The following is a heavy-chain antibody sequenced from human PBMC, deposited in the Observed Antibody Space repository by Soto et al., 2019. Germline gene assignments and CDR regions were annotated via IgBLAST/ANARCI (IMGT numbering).Heavy chain of an antibody. V-gene: IGHV3-33*01. CDR2: IWSDGSSI. D-gene: IGHD2-21*02. CDR3: AGELRNCAGDGGHSAFDM. J-gene: IGHJ3*02. Sequence: QVHLVDSGGGVVQPGGSLRLSCAGSGFIFSDYIMHWVRQAPGKGLEWVELIWSDGSSIHYADSVRGRFTIARDNSKSTLDLQMSSLRVEDTALYYCAGELRNCAGDGGHSAFDMWGQGTMVAVSS. CDR1: GFIFSDYI.